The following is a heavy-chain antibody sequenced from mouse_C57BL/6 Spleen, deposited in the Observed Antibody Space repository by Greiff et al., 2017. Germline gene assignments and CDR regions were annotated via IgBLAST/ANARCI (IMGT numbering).Heavy chain of an antibody. V-gene: IGHV1-59*01. J-gene: IGHJ4*01. CDR3: ARGELGRGTYYAMDY. CDR1: GYTFTSYW. Sequence: QVHVKQPGAELVRPGTSVKLSCKASGYTFTSYWMHWVKQRPGQGLEWIGVIDPSDSYTNYNQKFKGKATLTVDTSSSTAYMQLSSLTSEDSAVYYCARGELGRGTYYAMDYWGQGTSVTVSS. D-gene: IGHD4-1*01. CDR2: IDPSDSYT.